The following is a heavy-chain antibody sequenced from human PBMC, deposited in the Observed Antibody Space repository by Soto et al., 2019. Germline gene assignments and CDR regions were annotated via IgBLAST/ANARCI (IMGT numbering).Heavy chain of an antibody. CDR3: AKEVAAAGDHFYFTVLDA. J-gene: IGHJ6*02. D-gene: IGHD6-13*01. CDR1: GFSFSLYG. V-gene: IGHV3-30*18. CDR2: LSYEGSSH. Sequence: QVHLVESGGGVVQPGRSLRLSCAASGFSFSLYGIHWVRQAPGKGLEWVAFLSYEGSSHFYADSVKGRFTISRDNSKNPLYLQMNSRTAYHTAVYFCAKEVAAAGDHFYFTVLDAWGQGTTVTVS.